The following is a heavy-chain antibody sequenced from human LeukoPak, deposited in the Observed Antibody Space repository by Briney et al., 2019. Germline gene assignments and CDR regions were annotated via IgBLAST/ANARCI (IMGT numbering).Heavy chain of an antibody. CDR3: ARPPEIAVAGAFDY. J-gene: IGHJ4*02. V-gene: IGHV3-30-3*01. CDR2: ISYDGSNK. Sequence: GGSLRLSCAASGFTFSSYAMHWVRQAPGKGLEWVAVISYDGSNKYYADSVKDRFTISRDNSKNTLYLQMNSLRAEDTAVYYCARPPEIAVAGAFDYWGQGTLVTVSS. D-gene: IGHD6-19*01. CDR1: GFTFSSYA.